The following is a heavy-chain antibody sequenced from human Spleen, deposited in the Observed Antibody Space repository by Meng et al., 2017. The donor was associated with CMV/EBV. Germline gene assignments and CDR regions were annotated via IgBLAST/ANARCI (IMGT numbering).Heavy chain of an antibody. Sequence: ASVKVSCKVSGYTFNNYAVNWVRQHPGKVPEWMGWISTYNGDTRYAQRFQDRVTMTTDTSTGTAYMELRNMRSDDTAVYYCATQYIRASGWYYFDYWGQGPLVTVSS. CDR1: GYTFNNYA. V-gene: IGHV1-18*01. J-gene: IGHJ4*02. CDR2: ISTYNGDT. D-gene: IGHD6-19*01. CDR3: ATQYIRASGWYYFDY.